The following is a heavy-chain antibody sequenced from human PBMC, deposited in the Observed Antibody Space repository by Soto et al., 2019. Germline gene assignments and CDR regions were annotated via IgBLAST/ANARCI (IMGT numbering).Heavy chain of an antibody. V-gene: IGHV1-69*13. Sequence: SVKVSFKASGGTFSSYAISWVRQAPGQGLEWMGGIIPIFGTANYAQKFQGRVTITADESTSTAYMELSGLRSEDTAVYYCARDKTDSSGYVDDAFDIWGQGTMVTVSS. D-gene: IGHD3-22*01. CDR1: GGTFSSYA. J-gene: IGHJ3*02. CDR3: ARDKTDSSGYVDDAFDI. CDR2: IIPIFGTA.